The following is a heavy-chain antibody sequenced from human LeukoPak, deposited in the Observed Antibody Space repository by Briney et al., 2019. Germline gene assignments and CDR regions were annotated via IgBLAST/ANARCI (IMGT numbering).Heavy chain of an antibody. CDR2: ITWNGDKT. V-gene: IGHV3-20*04. J-gene: IGHJ5*02. CDR3: ARDPFCSSSTGCYFEDWFDP. D-gene: IGHD2-2*01. Sequence: GGSLRLSCTASGFKFDDYDMSWVRQVPGKGLEWVSGITWNGDKTGYADSVRGRFAISRDNTKKSLYLHMSSLRAEDTALYYCARDPFCSSSTGCYFEDWFDPWGPGTLVTVSS. CDR1: GFKFDDYD.